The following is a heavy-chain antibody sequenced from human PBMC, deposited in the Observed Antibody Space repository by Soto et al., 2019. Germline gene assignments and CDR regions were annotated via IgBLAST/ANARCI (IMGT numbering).Heavy chain of an antibody. Sequence: EVQLLESGGGLVQSGGSLRLSCAASGFTFSSYAMNWVRQAPGKGLEWVSGISGSGGSTYYADSVKGRFTISRDNSQDTLYLQMNRLRAEDPAVSYCANAAYRRSVAATWFDSWGQGPLATGSS. CDR3: ANAAYRRSVAATWFDS. V-gene: IGHV3-23*01. CDR2: ISGSGGST. D-gene: IGHD2-15*01. J-gene: IGHJ5*01. CDR1: GFTFSSYA.